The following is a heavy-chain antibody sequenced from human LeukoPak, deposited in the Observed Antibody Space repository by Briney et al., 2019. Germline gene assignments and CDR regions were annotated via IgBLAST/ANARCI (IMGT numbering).Heavy chain of an antibody. CDR3: ARAGDSSSWYEGGYYFDY. CDR2: IYTSGST. J-gene: IGHJ4*02. CDR1: GGSISSYY. V-gene: IGHV4-4*07. D-gene: IGHD6-13*01. Sequence: PSGTLSLTCTVSGGSISSYYWSWIRQPAGKGLEWIGRIYTSGSTNYNPSLKSRVTMSIDTSKNQFSLKLSSVTAADTAVYYCARAGDSSSWYEGGYYFDYWGQGTLVTVSS.